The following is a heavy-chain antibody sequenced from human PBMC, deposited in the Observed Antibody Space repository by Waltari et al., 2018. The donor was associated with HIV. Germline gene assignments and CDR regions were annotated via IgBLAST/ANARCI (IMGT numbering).Heavy chain of an antibody. V-gene: IGHV1-2*02. D-gene: IGHD6-19*01. CDR3: ARDTHWLAYLFDS. CDR1: GFTFTGHY. CDR2: IDPDTVGT. J-gene: IGHJ4*02. Sequence: QLQLVQSGAEVKKPGASVKVSCKTSGFTFTGHYIHWLRQAPGQGLEWMGWIDPDTVGTKYAQNFQGRVTMTRNTSISTAYMELNGLTSDDTAVFYCARDTHWLAYLFDSWGQGTLITVSS.